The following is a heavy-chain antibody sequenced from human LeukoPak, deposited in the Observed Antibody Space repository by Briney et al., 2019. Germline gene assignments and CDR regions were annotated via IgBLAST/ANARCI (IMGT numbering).Heavy chain of an antibody. D-gene: IGHD4-17*01. CDR1: GGSISSGGYS. Sequence: SETLSLTCAVSGGSISSGGYSWTWIRQPPGKGLEWIGFVYYSGSTSFNPSLKSRVTISVDTSKNQCSLKLNSVTAADTAVYYCARGSGTYARLIDYWGQGTLVTVSS. V-gene: IGHV4-61*08. CDR2: VYYSGST. J-gene: IGHJ4*02. CDR3: ARGSGTYARLIDY.